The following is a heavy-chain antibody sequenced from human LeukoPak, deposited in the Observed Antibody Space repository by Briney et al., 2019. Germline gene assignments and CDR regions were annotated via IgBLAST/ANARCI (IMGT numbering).Heavy chain of an antibody. CDR1: GFTFSSYW. Sequence: GGSLRLSCAASGFTFSSYWMNWVRQAPGNGLEWVANVKQDGSGKYYVDSVKGRFTISRDNAKNSLFLQMNSLRADDTAVYYCASGGAGTAAAGTGRFDYWGQGTLVTVSS. CDR2: VKQDGSGK. CDR3: ASGGAGTAAAGTGRFDY. D-gene: IGHD6-13*01. J-gene: IGHJ4*02. V-gene: IGHV3-7*01.